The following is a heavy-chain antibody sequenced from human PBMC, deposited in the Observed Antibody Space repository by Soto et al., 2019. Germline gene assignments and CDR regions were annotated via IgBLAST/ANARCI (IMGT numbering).Heavy chain of an antibody. V-gene: IGHV3-9*01. CDR3: ARDGHYYGMDV. J-gene: IGHJ6*02. CDR2: ISWNSGSI. CDR1: GFTFDDYA. Sequence: EVQLVESGGGLVQPGRSLRLSCEASGFTFDDYAMHWVRQAPGKGLEWVSGISWNSGSIDYADSVKGRFTISRDNAKSSLSLQMNSLSAEDTALYYCARDGHYYGMDVWGLGTTVTVSS.